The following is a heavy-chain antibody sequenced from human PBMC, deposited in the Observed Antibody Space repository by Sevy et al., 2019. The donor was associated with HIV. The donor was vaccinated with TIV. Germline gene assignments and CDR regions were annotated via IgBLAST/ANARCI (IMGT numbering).Heavy chain of an antibody. CDR2: INPGTGGT. CDR3: ARLGDYADTSGYYPLQY. J-gene: IGHJ4*02. D-gene: IGHD3-22*01. CDR1: GYSFTGYY. Sequence: ASVKVTCKASGYSFTGYYVHWLRQAPGQGLEWMGWINPGTGGTSFARRFQDRVTLTTGKSITTAFMELNGLTFEDTAVYYCARLGDYADTSGYYPLQYWGQGTLVTVSS. V-gene: IGHV1-2*02.